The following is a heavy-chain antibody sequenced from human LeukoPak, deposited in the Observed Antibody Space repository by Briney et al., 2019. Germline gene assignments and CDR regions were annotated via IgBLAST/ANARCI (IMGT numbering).Heavy chain of an antibody. CDR3: ARDYSYYGSYYFDY. D-gene: IGHD3-10*01. CDR1: GFTFSSYS. V-gene: IGHV3-48*01. Sequence: GGSLRLSCAASGFTFSSYSMNWVRQAPGQGLEWVSYITSDGVTMFYADSVKGRFTASRDNAENSMYLQMNSLRAEDTAVYYCARDYSYYGSYYFDYWGQGTLVTVSS. J-gene: IGHJ4*02. CDR2: ITSDGVTM.